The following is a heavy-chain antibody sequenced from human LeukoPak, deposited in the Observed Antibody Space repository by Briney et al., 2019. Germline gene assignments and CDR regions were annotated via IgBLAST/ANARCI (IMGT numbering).Heavy chain of an antibody. CDR2: IYYSGST. Sequence: PSETLSLTCTVSGGSISSSSYYWGWIRQPPGKGLEWIGSIYYSGSTYYNPSLKSRVTISVDTSKNQFSLKLSSVTAADTAVYYCARHGERYFRRHYFDYWGQGTLVTVSS. CDR3: ARHGERYFRRHYFDY. CDR1: GGSISSSSYY. V-gene: IGHV4-39*01. J-gene: IGHJ4*02. D-gene: IGHD3-9*01.